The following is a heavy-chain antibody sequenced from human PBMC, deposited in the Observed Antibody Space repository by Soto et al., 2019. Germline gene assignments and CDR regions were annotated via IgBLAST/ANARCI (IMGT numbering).Heavy chain of an antibody. D-gene: IGHD3-9*01. CDR3: AKDIPVLRYFDWLPSLPGDAFDI. CDR1: GFTFSSYS. V-gene: IGHV3-23*01. CDR2: ISGSGGST. Sequence: GGSLRLSCAASGFTFSSYSMNWVRQAPGKGLEWVSAISGSGGSTYYADSVKGRFTISRDNSKNTLYLQMNSLRAEDTAVYYCAKDIPVLRYFDWLPSLPGDAFDIWGQGTMVTVSS. J-gene: IGHJ3*02.